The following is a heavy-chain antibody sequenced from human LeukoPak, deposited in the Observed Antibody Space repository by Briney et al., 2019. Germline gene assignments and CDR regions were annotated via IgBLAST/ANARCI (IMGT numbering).Heavy chain of an antibody. V-gene: IGHV3-48*01. CDR2: ISSSSSTI. J-gene: IGHJ3*02. CDR3: ASPRSRGAFDI. CDR1: GCTFSSYS. Sequence: GGSLRLSCAASGCTFSSYSMNWVRQAPGKGLEWVSYISSSSSTIYYADSVKGRFTISRDNAKNSLYLQMNSLRAEDTAVYYCASPRSRGAFDIWGQGTMVTVSS.